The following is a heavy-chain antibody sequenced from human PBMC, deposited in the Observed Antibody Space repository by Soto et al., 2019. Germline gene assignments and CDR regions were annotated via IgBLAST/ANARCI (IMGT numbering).Heavy chain of an antibody. CDR3: AKDGKWIQLWHAIENYGMDV. V-gene: IGHV3-30*18. CDR1: GFTFSSYG. Sequence: QVQLVESGGGVVQPGRSLRLSCAASGFTFSSYGKHWVRQAPGKGLEWVAVISYDGSNKYYADSVKGRFTISRDNSKNMLYLQMNSLRAEDTAVYYCAKDGKWIQLWHAIENYGMDVWGQGTTVTVSS. D-gene: IGHD5-18*01. J-gene: IGHJ6*02. CDR2: ISYDGSNK.